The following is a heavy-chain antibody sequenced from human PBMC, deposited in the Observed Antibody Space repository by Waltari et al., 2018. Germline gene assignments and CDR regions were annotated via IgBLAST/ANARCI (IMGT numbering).Heavy chain of an antibody. CDR1: GGSIISSSYY. CDR2: IYYSGST. D-gene: IGHD6-13*01. Sequence: QLQLQESGPGLVKPSETLSLTCTVSGGSIISSSYYWGWIRPPPGKGLEWIGSIYYSGSTYYNPSLKSRVTISVDTSKNQFSLKLSSVTAADTAVYYCARQTTGYSSSWYPYYFDYWGQGTLVTVSS. J-gene: IGHJ4*02. CDR3: ARQTTGYSSSWYPYYFDY. V-gene: IGHV4-39*01.